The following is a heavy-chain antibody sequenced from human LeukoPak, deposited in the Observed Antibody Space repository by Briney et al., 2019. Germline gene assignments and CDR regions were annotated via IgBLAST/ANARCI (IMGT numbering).Heavy chain of an antibody. D-gene: IGHD3-22*01. CDR1: GGSISSYY. Sequence: PSETLSLTCSVSGGSISSYYWSWIRQPPGKGLEWIGYMFYSGNTNYNPSLKSRVIISVDTSQSQFSLSLTSVTAVDTAVYYCAAYDSSGYAFHYWGQGTLVTVSS. CDR3: AAYDSSGYAFHY. V-gene: IGHV4-59*01. CDR2: MFYSGNT. J-gene: IGHJ4*02.